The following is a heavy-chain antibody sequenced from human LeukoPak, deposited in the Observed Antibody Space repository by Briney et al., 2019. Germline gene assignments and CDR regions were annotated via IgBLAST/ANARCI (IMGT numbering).Heavy chain of an antibody. V-gene: IGHV5-51*01. J-gene: IGHJ3*01. Sequence: GESLKISCKGSGNSFTIYWIGWVRQMPGKGLEWMGIIYPGDSDTRYSPSFQGQVTISADKSINTAYLQWSSLKASDTAMYYCARLANDAFDFWGQGTMVTVSS. CDR3: ARLANDAFDF. CDR1: GNSFTIYW. CDR2: IYPGDSDT.